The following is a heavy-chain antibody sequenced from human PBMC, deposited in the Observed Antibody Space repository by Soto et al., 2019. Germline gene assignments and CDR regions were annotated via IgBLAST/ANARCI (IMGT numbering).Heavy chain of an antibody. Sequence: SETLSLTCTVSGASISSGRSYWSWIRQHPGKGLEWIGYMLYSGSTYYHPSLKSRVNISADTSKNQFSLRLTSVTPADTAVYYCARDNGYGHFDSWGQGTLVTVSS. V-gene: IGHV4-31*03. CDR3: ARDNGYGHFDS. CDR2: MLYSGST. J-gene: IGHJ4*02. D-gene: IGHD5-12*01. CDR1: GASISSGRSY.